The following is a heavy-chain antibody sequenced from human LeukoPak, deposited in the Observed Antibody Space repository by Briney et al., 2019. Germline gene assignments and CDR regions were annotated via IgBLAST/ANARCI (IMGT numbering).Heavy chain of an antibody. J-gene: IGHJ4*02. CDR2: IRYDGSNK. CDR3: AKVFLEWLQYFDY. V-gene: IGHV3-30*02. D-gene: IGHD3-3*01. CDR1: GFTFSRYG. Sequence: GGSLRLSCAASGFTFSRYGMHWVRQAPGKGLEWVAFIRYDGSNKYYADSVKGRFTISRDNSKNTLYLQMNSLRAEDTAVYYCAKVFLEWLQYFDYWGQGILVTVSS.